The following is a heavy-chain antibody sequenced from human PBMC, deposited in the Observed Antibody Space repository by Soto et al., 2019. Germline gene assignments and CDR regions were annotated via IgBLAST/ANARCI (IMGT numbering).Heavy chain of an antibody. Sequence: GGSLRLSCAASGFTFSSYAMHWVRQAPGKGLEWVAVISYDGSNKYYADCVKGRFTISRDNSKNTLYLQMNSLRAEDTAVYYCARETEAFDYWGQGTLVTVSS. CDR2: ISYDGSNK. J-gene: IGHJ4*02. V-gene: IGHV3-30-3*01. CDR1: GFTFSSYA. D-gene: IGHD2-21*02. CDR3: ARETEAFDY.